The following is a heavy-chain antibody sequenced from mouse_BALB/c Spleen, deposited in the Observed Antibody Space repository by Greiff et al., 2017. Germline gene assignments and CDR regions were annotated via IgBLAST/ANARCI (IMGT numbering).Heavy chain of an antibody. CDR3: ARDYYRYGFAY. Sequence: EVKLEESGPGLVKPSQSLSLTCSVTGYSITSGYYWSWIRQFPANILELMGYISYDGSNNYNPSLKNRISITRDTSKNQFFLKLNSMTTEDSATYYGARDYYRYGFAYWGQGTLVTVSA. CDR2: ISYDGSN. J-gene: IGHJ3*01. CDR1: GYSITSGYY. D-gene: IGHD2-14*01. V-gene: IGHV3-6*02.